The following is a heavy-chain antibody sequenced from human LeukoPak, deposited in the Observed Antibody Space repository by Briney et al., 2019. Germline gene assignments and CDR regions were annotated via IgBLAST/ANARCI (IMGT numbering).Heavy chain of an antibody. D-gene: IGHD6-19*01. CDR3: ARDLYSSGWYHSLWDY. J-gene: IGHJ4*02. CDR2: IKQDGSEK. CDR1: GFTFSSYW. Sequence: QPGGSLRLSCAASGFTFSSYWMSWVRQAPGKGLEWVANIKQDGSEKYYVDSVKGRFTISRDNAKNSLYLQMNSLRAEDTAVYYCARDLYSSGWYHSLWDYWGQGTLVTVSS. V-gene: IGHV3-7*01.